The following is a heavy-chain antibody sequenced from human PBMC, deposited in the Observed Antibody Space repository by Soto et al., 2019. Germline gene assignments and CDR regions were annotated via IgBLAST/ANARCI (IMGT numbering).Heavy chain of an antibody. J-gene: IGHJ4*02. CDR3: ARGGWTHIDY. V-gene: IGHV4-59*08. CDR2: IYYSGST. Sequence: SETLSLSCTVSGGSISTHCGRWIRQPPGKGLEWIGYIYYSGSTNYNPSLKSRVTISVDTSKNQFSLKLSSVTAADTAAYYCARGGWTHIDYWGKGTLVTGSP. D-gene: IGHD3-16*01. CDR1: GGSISTHC.